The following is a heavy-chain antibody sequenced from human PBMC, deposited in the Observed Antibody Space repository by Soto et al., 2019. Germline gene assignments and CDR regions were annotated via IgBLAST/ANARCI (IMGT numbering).Heavy chain of an antibody. J-gene: IGHJ4*02. CDR1: QYTFTNFY. D-gene: IGHD6-19*01. Sequence: GASVKVSCKASQYTFTNFYLHWVRQAPGQRPEWMGWINNGGGTIYAQKFQGRLTMTRDTSITTAYMELSRLTSDDTAFYYGATSSDWSPLLDHWGQGTLVTVSS. V-gene: IGHV1-2*02. CDR2: INNGGGT. CDR3: ATSSDWSPLLDH.